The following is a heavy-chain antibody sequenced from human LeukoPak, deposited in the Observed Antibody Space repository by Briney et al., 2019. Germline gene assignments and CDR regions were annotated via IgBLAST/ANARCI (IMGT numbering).Heavy chain of an antibody. CDR2: IYTSGST. Sequence: SETLSLTCTVSGGSISSYYWSWIRQPAGKGLEWIGRIYTSGSTNYNPSLKSRVTMSVDTSKNQFSLKLSSVTAADTAVYYCARDPFVDIAVVPGAIGAFDIWGQGTMVTVSS. J-gene: IGHJ3*02. V-gene: IGHV4-4*07. CDR3: ARDPFVDIAVVPGAIGAFDI. D-gene: IGHD2-2*01. CDR1: GGSISSYY.